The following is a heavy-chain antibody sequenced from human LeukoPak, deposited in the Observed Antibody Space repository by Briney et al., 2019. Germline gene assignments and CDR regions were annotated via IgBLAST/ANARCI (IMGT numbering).Heavy chain of an antibody. Sequence: GGSLRLSCAASGFTFSSYSMNWVRQAPGKGLEWVSYISSSSSTIYYADSVKGRFTISRDNAKNSLNLQMNSLRAEDTAVYYCARESGYSSSWYGYWGQGTLVTVSS. V-gene: IGHV3-48*04. CDR3: ARESGYSSSWYGY. CDR1: GFTFSSYS. CDR2: ISSSSSTI. J-gene: IGHJ4*02. D-gene: IGHD6-13*01.